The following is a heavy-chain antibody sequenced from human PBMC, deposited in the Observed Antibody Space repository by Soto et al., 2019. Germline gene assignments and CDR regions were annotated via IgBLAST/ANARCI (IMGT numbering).Heavy chain of an antibody. V-gene: IGHV4-39*01. CDR3: ARQDYDILTGYYLPWFDP. D-gene: IGHD3-9*01. CDR1: GGSISSGGYY. Sequence: SETLSLTCTVSGGSISSGGYYWGWIRQPPGKGLEWIGSIYSTGSTYYNPSLQSRGTVSVDTSKNHFSLRLSSVTAADTAVYYCARQDYDILTGYYLPWFDPWGQGTLVTVSS. J-gene: IGHJ5*02. CDR2: IYSTGST.